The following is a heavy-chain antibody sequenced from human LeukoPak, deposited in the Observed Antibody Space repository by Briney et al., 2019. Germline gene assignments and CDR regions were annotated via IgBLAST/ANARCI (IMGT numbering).Heavy chain of an antibody. CDR1: GGSISSASYY. Sequence: TLSLTCTVSGGSISSASYYWSWIRQPAGKGLEYIGRIYSSGSTNYNPSLRSRITISVAASKKQFSLKLSSVTAADTAVYYCARTFCSGGNCFHFDYWGQGTLVTVSS. D-gene: IGHD2-15*01. CDR3: ARTFCSGGNCFHFDY. V-gene: IGHV4-61*02. J-gene: IGHJ4*02. CDR2: IYSSGST.